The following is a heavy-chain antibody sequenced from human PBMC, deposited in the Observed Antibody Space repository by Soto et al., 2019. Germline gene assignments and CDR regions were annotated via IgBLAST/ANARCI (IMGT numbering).Heavy chain of an antibody. Sequence: PSETLSLTCTVSGGSISSGDYYWSWIRQPPGKGLEWIGYIYYSGSTNYNPSLKSRVTISVDTSKNQFSLKLSSVTAADTAVYYCARDNDYGDYSAGHYFDYWGQGTLVTVSS. J-gene: IGHJ4*02. D-gene: IGHD4-17*01. CDR3: ARDNDYGDYSAGHYFDY. CDR2: IYYSGST. CDR1: GGSISSGDYY. V-gene: IGHV4-61*08.